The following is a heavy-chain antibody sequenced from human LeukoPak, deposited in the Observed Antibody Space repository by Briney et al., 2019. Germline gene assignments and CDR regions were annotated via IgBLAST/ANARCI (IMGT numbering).Heavy chain of an antibody. CDR2: ISYDGSNK. CDR3: ARDENSYGRTPSFDY. CDR1: GFTFSSYA. J-gene: IGHJ4*02. Sequence: GRSLRLSCAASGFTFSSYAMHWVRQAPGKGLEWVAVISYDGSNKYYADSVKGRFTISRDNSKNTLYLQMNSLRAEDTAVYYCARDENSYGRTPSFDYWSQGTLATVSS. D-gene: IGHD5-18*01. V-gene: IGHV3-30*04.